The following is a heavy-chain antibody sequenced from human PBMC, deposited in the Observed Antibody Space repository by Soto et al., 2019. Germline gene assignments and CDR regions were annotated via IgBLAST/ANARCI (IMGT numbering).Heavy chain of an antibody. D-gene: IGHD1-26*01. CDR1: GFTFSDYY. CDR3: ARDPVSEVGATRGFDY. CDR2: ISSSGSTI. J-gene: IGHJ4*02. V-gene: IGHV3-11*01. Sequence: QVQLVESGGGLVKPGGSLTLSCPASGFTFSDYYMSWIRQAPGKGLEWVSYISSSGSTIYYADSVKGRFTISRDNAKNSLYLQMNSLRAEDTAVYYCARDPVSEVGATRGFDYWGQGTLVTVSS.